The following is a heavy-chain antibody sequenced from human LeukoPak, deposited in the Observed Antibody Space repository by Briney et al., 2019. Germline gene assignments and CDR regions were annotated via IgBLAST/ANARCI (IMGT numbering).Heavy chain of an antibody. CDR2: ISPDSNYK. CDR1: GFTFSTYS. D-gene: IGHD3-16*01. CDR3: ARGAYYDDTTEEEVY. Sequence: GGPLRLSCAASGFTFSTYSMNWLRLAPGKGLEWVSSISPDSNYKYYVDSVKGRFTISRDNAKSSLYLQMNSLRTEDTAVYYCARGAYYDDTTEEEVYWGQGTLVTVS. V-gene: IGHV3-21*01. J-gene: IGHJ4*02.